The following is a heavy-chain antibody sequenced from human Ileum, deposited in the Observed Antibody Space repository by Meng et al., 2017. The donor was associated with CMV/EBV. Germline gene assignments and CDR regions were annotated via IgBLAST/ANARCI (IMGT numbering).Heavy chain of an antibody. Sequence: GESLKISCAASGFSFSLSSMNWLRQAPGKGLEWVSSIGGTGSGIYYPDSVKGRFTISRDNARNTLYLEMSSLRAEDTAVYYCTRERLEGDFSCPGFWGQGTVVTVSS. CDR2: IGGTGSGI. CDR3: TRERLEGDFSCPGF. CDR1: GFSFSLSS. D-gene: IGHD3-16*02. V-gene: IGHV3-21*01. J-gene: IGHJ4*02.